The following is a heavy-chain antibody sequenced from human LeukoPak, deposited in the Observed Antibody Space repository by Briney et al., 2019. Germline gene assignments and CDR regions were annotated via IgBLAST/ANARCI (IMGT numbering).Heavy chain of an antibody. CDR2: IRSKAYGGTT. D-gene: IGHD3-9*01. CDR3: TKDWYHDILSGYPD. V-gene: IGHV3-49*04. Sequence: GRSLRLSCAASGFTFGDYSMSWVRQAPGMGLEWVGFIRSKAYGGTTVYAASVKGRFTISRDDSKSIVYLQMNSLTTEDTAVYYCTKDWYHDILSGYPDWGQGTLVTVSS. CDR1: GFTFGDYS. J-gene: IGHJ4*02.